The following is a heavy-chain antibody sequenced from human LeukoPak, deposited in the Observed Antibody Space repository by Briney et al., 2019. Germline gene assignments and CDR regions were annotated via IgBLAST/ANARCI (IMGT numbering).Heavy chain of an antibody. Sequence: GGSLRLSCAASGFTVITNDMTWVRQAPGKGLEWVSVLYSDGNTKYADSVQGRFTISRDSSKNTLYLEMNSLSPDDTAVYYCARGVEPLAANTLAYWGQGTLVTVTS. CDR3: ARGVEPLAANTLAY. J-gene: IGHJ4*02. CDR1: GFTVITND. D-gene: IGHD1-14*01. V-gene: IGHV3-53*01. CDR2: LYSDGNT.